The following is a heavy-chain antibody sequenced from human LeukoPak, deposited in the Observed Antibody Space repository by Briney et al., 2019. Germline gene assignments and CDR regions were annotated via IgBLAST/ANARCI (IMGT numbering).Heavy chain of an antibody. CDR1: GGSIRSCSHY. CDR3: AKRDDSGGNLVDL. CDR2: IYYSRSP. J-gene: IGHJ4*02. Sequence: SEPLSLTCTLSGGSIRSCSHYWVWIRQPPAKGLEWIGSIYYSRSPYYNSSLEHRVNISIDTSKNHFSLRLRSLSAADTSVYYCAKRDDSGGNLVDLWGQGTLVTVSS. V-gene: IGHV4-39*01. D-gene: IGHD3-22*01.